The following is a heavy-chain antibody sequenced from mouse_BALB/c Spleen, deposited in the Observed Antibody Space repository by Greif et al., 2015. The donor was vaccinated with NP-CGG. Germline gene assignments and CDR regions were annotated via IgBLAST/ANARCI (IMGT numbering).Heavy chain of an antibody. CDR1: GYSITSDYA. CDR2: ISYSGST. J-gene: IGHJ3*01. V-gene: IGHV3-2*02. Sequence: EVKLVESGPGLVKPSQSLSLTCTVTGYSITSDYAWNWIRQFPGNKLEWVGYISYSGSTSYNPSLKSRISITRDTSKNQFFLQLNSVTTEDTATYYCAREGTWFAYWGQGTLVTVSA. CDR3: AREGTWFAY.